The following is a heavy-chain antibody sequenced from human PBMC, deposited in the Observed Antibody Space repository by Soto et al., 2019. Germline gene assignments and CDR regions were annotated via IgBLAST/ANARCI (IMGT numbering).Heavy chain of an antibody. V-gene: IGHV3-30*03. CDR1: GFTFSSYG. J-gene: IGHJ4*02. D-gene: IGHD1-26*01. Sequence: QVQLVESGGGVVQPGRSLRLSCAASGFTFSSYGMHWVRQAPGKGLEWVAVISYDGSNKYYADSVKGRFTISRDNSKNTLYLQMNSLRAEDTAVYYCALGSYGHYYFDYWGQGTLVTVSS. CDR3: ALGSYGHYYFDY. CDR2: ISYDGSNK.